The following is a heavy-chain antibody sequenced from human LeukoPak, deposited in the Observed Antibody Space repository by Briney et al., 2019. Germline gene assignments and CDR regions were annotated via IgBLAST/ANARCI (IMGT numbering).Heavy chain of an antibody. CDR2: IYYTGNT. CDR1: GGSINSADYY. CDR3: ARTSVVLHQFDY. J-gene: IGHJ4*02. Sequence: PSETLSLTCTVSGGSINSADYYCTWIRQLPGQGLEWIGYIYYTGNTYYSPSLKSRVTISADTSKNQFSLRLSSVTAADTAVYYCARTSVVLHQFDYWGQGALVTVSS. V-gene: IGHV4-30-4*01. D-gene: IGHD2-21*01.